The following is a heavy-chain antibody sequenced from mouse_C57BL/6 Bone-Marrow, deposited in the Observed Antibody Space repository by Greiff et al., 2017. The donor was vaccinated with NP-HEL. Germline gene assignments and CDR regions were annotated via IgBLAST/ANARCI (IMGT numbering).Heavy chain of an antibody. Sequence: QVQLQQPGAELVKPGASVKLSCKASGYTFTSYWMQWVKQRPGQGLEWIGEIDPSDSYTNYNQKFKGKATLTVDTSSSTAYMQLSSLTSEDSAVYYCARLTVPRYYFDYWGQGTTLTVSS. J-gene: IGHJ2*01. CDR2: IDPSDSYT. V-gene: IGHV1-50*01. CDR3: ARLTVPRYYFDY. CDR1: GYTFTSYW. D-gene: IGHD1-1*01.